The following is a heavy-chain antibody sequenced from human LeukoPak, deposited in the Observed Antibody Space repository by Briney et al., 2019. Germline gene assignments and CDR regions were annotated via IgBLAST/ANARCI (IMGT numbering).Heavy chain of an antibody. V-gene: IGHV2-5*02. CDR3: AHSFPRGYFDY. Sequence: SGPTLIHPTPTLTLTFTFSGLSLSTSGVGVGWIRQPPVKALEWLALIYWDDDKSYSPSLNSRLTITKDTSKNQVVLTMTNMDPVDTATYYCAHSFPRGYFDYWGQGTLVTVSS. J-gene: IGHJ4*02. CDR1: GLSLSTSGVG. CDR2: IYWDDDK.